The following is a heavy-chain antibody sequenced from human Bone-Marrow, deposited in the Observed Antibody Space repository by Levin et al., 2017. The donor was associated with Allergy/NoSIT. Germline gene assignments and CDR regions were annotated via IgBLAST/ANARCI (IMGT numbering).Heavy chain of an antibody. J-gene: IGHJ4*02. CDR2: ISSSSSTI. CDR3: ARVPRCSGGSCYEEYFDY. CDR1: GFTFSSYS. Sequence: GESLKISCAASGFTFSSYSMNWVRQAPGKGLEWVSYISSSSSTIYYADSVKGRFTISRDNAKNSLYLQMNSLRDEDTAVYYCARVPRCSGGSCYEEYFDYWGQGTLVTVSS. D-gene: IGHD2-15*01. V-gene: IGHV3-48*02.